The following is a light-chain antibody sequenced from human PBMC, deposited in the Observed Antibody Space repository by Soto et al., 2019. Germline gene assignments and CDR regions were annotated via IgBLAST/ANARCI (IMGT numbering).Light chain of an antibody. CDR1: QSISSY. V-gene: IGKV1-33*01. J-gene: IGKJ5*01. CDR3: QQYSNLIT. Sequence: DIKMNKSPSSLSASVGDRVTITCRASQSISSYLNWYQQKLGKAPKLLIYDASNLETGVPSRFSGSGSGTYFSFTISSLQPEDFATYYCQQYSNLITFGQGTRLEIK. CDR2: DAS.